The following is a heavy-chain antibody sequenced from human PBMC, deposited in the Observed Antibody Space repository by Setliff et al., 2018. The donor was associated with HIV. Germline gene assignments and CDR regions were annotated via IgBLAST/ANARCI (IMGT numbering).Heavy chain of an antibody. CDR2: IWYDGSNK. CDR3: VRDLARVIAH. J-gene: IGHJ4*02. CDR1: GFTFSSYG. D-gene: IGHD2-21*01. Sequence: GGSLRLSCAASGFTFSSYGMHWVRQAPGKGLEWVAVIWYDGSNKYYADSVKGRFTISRDNGKNAVYLQMNSLTAEDTALNYCVRDLARVIAHWGQGTLVTVSS. V-gene: IGHV3-33*01.